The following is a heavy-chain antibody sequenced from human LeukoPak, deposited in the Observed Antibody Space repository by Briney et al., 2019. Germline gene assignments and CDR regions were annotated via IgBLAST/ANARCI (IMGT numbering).Heavy chain of an antibody. V-gene: IGHV3-30*18. J-gene: IGHJ4*02. CDR2: ISYDGHNE. D-gene: IGHD2-2*01. CDR3: AKGGYCSSTSCYPPTD. CDR1: GFTFSGYG. Sequence: GGSLRLSCAASGFTFSGYGMHWVRQAPGKGLEWVAVISYDGHNEYYGDSVKGRFTISRDNSKNTVFLQMNSLRAEDTAVYYCAKGGYCSSTSCYPPTDWGQGTLVTVSS.